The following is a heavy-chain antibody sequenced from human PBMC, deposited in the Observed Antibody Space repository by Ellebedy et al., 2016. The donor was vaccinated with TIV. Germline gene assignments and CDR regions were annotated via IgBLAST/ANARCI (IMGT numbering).Heavy chain of an antibody. CDR2: ISYDGSFK. V-gene: IGHV3-30*18. CDR3: AKTKFSSGWTDFDS. CDR1: GFTFSSYG. J-gene: IGHJ4*02. Sequence: PGGSLRLSCAASGFTFSSYGMHWVRQAPGKGLEWVAIISYDGSFKYYADSVKGRFTISRDNSKNKLFLQMNSLRAEDTAVYFCAKTKFSSGWTDFDSWGQGTLVTVSS. D-gene: IGHD6-19*01.